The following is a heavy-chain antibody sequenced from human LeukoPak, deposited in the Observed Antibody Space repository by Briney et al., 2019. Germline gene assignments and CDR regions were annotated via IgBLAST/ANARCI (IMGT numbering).Heavy chain of an antibody. V-gene: IGHV1-2*02. CDR3: ARDDSSGWYVDYYYGMDV. D-gene: IGHD6-19*01. CDR1: GYTFTGYY. CDR2: INPNSGGT. J-gene: IGHJ6*02. Sequence: ASVKVSCKASGYTFTGYYMHWVRQAPGQGLEWMGWINPNSGGTNYAQKFQGRVTITADESTSTAYMELSSLRSEDTAVYYCARDDSSGWYVDYYYGMDVWGQGTTVTVSS.